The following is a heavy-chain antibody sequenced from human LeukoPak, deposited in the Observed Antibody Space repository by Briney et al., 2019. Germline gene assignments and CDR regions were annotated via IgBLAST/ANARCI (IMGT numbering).Heavy chain of an antibody. CDR3: ARDAYSGSYSYYFDY. J-gene: IGHJ4*02. CDR2: INPNSGGT. D-gene: IGHD1-26*01. CDR1: GYTFTGYY. V-gene: IGHV1-2*06. Sequence: ASVKVSCKASGYTFTGYYMHWVRQAPGQGLEWMGRINPNSGGTNYAQKLQGRVTMTRDTSISTAYMELSRLRSDDTAVYYCARDAYSGSYSYYFDYWGQGTLVTVCS.